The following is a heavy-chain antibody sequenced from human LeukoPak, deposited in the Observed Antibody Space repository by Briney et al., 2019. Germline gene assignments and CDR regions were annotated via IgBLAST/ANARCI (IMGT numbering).Heavy chain of an antibody. Sequence: SETLSLTCTVSAGSISSSNYYWGWIRQPPGKGLEWIGSIYYSGRTYYNPSLKSRVTISVDTSKKQFSLKLSSVTAADTAVYYCARIVLRYFDWLVPPYYYYYYMDVWGKGTTVTVSS. J-gene: IGHJ6*03. CDR3: ARIVLRYFDWLVPPYYYYYYMDV. V-gene: IGHV4-39*01. CDR2: IYYSGRT. CDR1: AGSISSSNYY. D-gene: IGHD3-9*01.